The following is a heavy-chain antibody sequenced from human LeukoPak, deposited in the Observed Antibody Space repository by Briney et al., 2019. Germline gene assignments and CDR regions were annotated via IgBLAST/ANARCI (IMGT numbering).Heavy chain of an antibody. CDR1: GFSTSIYS. D-gene: IGHD2-2*01. CDR3: ARDGPPAGAGDFDY. Sequence: GGSLSLSCAASGFSTSIYSMGWVRQAPGKGLEWVSYIGSSSIYADSVKGRFTISRDNAKNSLYLQMNSLRAEDTAVYYCARDGPPAGAGDFDYWGQGTPVTVSS. J-gene: IGHJ4*02. CDR2: IGSSSI. V-gene: IGHV3-48*01.